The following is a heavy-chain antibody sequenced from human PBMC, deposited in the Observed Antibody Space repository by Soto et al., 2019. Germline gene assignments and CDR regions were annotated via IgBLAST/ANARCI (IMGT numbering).Heavy chain of an antibody. J-gene: IGHJ5*02. CDR2: ISGTGDSS. D-gene: IGHD3-10*01. CDR1: GFTFGSYA. Sequence: GGSLRLSCAASGFTFGSYAMSWVRQAPGKGLEWVSLISGTGDSSEYANSVKGRFTISRDYSKTTVFLQMNSLRVYYSAVYFCAKENGIYASGRFAHWGQGTLVTVTS. V-gene: IGHV3-23*01. CDR3: AKENGIYASGRFAH.